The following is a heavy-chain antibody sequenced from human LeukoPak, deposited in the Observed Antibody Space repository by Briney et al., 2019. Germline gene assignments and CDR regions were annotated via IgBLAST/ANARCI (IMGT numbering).Heavy chain of an antibody. CDR3: AKNWNYDY. CDR2: IYSGGST. J-gene: IGHJ4*02. Sequence: GGSLRLSCAASGFTVSSNSMSWVRQAPGKGLEWVSIIYSGGSTYYADSVKGRFTISRDNSNNTLYLQMNSLRAEDTAVYYCAKNWNYDYWGQGTLVTVSS. D-gene: IGHD1-7*01. V-gene: IGHV3-66*01. CDR1: GFTVSSNS.